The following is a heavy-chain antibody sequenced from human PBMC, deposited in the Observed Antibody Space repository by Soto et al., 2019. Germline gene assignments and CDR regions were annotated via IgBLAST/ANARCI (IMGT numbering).Heavy chain of an antibody. V-gene: IGHV3-7*03. D-gene: IGHD6-19*01. Sequence: TGGSLRLSCAASSFTFSSYWLSWVRQAPGKGLEWVATIKQDGSENYYVDSVKGRFNISRDNAKNSLYLQMSSLRADDTAVYYCARYGPFISVAAHAFQYAMDVWGQGTTVTVSS. J-gene: IGHJ6*02. CDR2: IKQDGSEN. CDR1: SFTFSSYW. CDR3: ARYGPFISVAAHAFQYAMDV.